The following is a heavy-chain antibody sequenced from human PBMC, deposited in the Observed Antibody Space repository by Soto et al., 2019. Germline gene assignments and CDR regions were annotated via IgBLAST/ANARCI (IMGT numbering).Heavy chain of an antibody. CDR3: ARDPVAGTYFDY. Sequence: QVQLVQSGAEVKKPGASVKVSCKASGYTFTTYGISWVRQAPGQGLEWMGWINGYNGNTNYEQKLQGTVTMTTDTSTSKAYMQLRSRRSDDTAVYYCARDPVAGTYFDYWGQGTLVTVSS. CDR1: GYTFTTYG. D-gene: IGHD6-19*01. J-gene: IGHJ4*02. CDR2: INGYNGNT. V-gene: IGHV1-18*01.